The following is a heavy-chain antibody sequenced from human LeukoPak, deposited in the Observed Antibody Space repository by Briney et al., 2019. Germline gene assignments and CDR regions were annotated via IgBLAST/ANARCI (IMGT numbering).Heavy chain of an antibody. CDR3: TRDQMNY. Sequence: GGSLRLSCAASGFTFNSYAMSWVRQAPGKGLEWVSLIFSNGDTHYADSVKGRFTISRDTSKNTVYLQMNSLRVEDTAMYYCTRDQMNYWGQGTLVTVSS. V-gene: IGHV3-53*01. CDR1: GFTFNSYA. J-gene: IGHJ4*02. D-gene: IGHD5-24*01. CDR2: IFSNGDT.